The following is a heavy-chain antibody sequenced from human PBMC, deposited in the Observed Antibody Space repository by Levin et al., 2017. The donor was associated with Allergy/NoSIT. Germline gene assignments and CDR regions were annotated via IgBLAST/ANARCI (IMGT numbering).Heavy chain of an antibody. J-gene: IGHJ4*02. CDR1: GGSFSGYY. CDR3: ARGRGYYDILTGYLRGDYFDY. Sequence: SETLSLTCAVYGGSFSGYYWSWIRQPPGKGLEWIGEINHSGSTNYNPSLKSRVTISVDTSKNQFSLKLSSVTAADTAVYYCARGRGYYDILTGYLRGDYFDYWGQGTLVTVSS. D-gene: IGHD3-9*01. V-gene: IGHV4-34*01. CDR2: INHSGST.